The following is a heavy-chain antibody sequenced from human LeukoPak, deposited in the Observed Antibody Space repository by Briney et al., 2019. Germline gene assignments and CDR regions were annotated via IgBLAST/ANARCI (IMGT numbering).Heavy chain of an antibody. CDR1: GYSFTTYW. J-gene: IGHJ3*02. V-gene: IGHV5-51*01. CDR3: ARHPHSSSGDI. CDR2: IYPSDSDT. Sequence: GESVKISCKGSGYSFTTYWIGWVRQMPGKGLEWMGIIYPSDSDTRYSPSFQGQVTISADKSISTAYLQWSSLKASDTAMYYCARHPHSSSGDIWGQGTMVTVSS. D-gene: IGHD6-13*01.